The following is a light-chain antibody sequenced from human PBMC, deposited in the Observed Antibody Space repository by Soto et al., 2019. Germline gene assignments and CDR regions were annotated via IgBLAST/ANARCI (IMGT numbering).Light chain of an antibody. CDR2: KVS. J-gene: IGKJ2*01. CDR1: QSLVHSDGNTY. Sequence: DIVMTQTPLSSPVTRGQPASISCRSSQSLVHSDGNTYLSWLHQRPGQPPRLLIYKVSHRLSGVPDRFSGSGAGTHFTLKISRVEAEDVGVYYCIQATQVPHYTFGQGTKLEIK. CDR3: IQATQVPHYT. V-gene: IGKV2-24*01.